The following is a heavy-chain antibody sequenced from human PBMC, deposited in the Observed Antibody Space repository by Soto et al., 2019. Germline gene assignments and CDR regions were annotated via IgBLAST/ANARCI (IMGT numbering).Heavy chain of an antibody. CDR1: GGPFSSYA. Sequence: QVQLVQSGADVKKPGSSVKVSCKASGGPFSSYAISWVRQAPGQGLEWRGGIIPIFGTANYAQKFKGRVTITADESTSTAYMELSSLRSEDTAVYYCARRPISDSSDYFDYWGQGTLVTVSS. CDR2: IIPIFGTA. V-gene: IGHV1-69*01. J-gene: IGHJ4*02. CDR3: ARRPISDSSDYFDY. D-gene: IGHD3-22*01.